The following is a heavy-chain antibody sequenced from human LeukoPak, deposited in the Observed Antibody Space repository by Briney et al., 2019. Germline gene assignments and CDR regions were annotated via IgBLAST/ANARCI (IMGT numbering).Heavy chain of an antibody. CDR3: ARLTTTVTSFDY. CDR1: GYTFTGYY. CDR2: INPNSGGT. V-gene: IGHV1-2*02. J-gene: IGHJ4*02. Sequence: ASVKVSCKASGYTFTGYYMHWVRQAPGQGLEWMGWINPNSGGTNYAQKFQGRVTMTRDTSISTAYMEMSRLRSDDAAVYYCARLTTTVTSFDYWGQGTLVTVSS. D-gene: IGHD4-17*01.